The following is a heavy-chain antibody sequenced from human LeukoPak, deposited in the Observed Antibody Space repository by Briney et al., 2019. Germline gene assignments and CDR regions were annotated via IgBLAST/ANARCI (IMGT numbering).Heavy chain of an antibody. D-gene: IGHD3-22*01. Sequence: ASVKVSCKVSGYTLTELSMHWVRQAPGKGLERMGGFDPEDGETIYAQKFQGRVTMTEDTSTDTAYMELSSLRSEDTAVYYCATVLRPPIYYYDSSGRNWFDPWGQGTLVTVSS. CDR3: ATVLRPPIYYYDSSGRNWFDP. J-gene: IGHJ5*02. CDR2: FDPEDGET. CDR1: GYTLTELS. V-gene: IGHV1-24*01.